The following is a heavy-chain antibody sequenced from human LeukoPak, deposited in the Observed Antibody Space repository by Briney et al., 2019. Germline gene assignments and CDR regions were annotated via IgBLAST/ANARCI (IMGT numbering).Heavy chain of an antibody. D-gene: IGHD1-26*01. CDR3: ARDSEWELLVPYYFDY. J-gene: IGHJ4*02. V-gene: IGHV3-21*01. Sequence: GGSLRLSCAASGFTLSSYSMNWVRQAPGKGLEWVSSISSSSSYIYYADSVKGRFTISRDNAKNSLYLQMNSLRAEDTAVYYCARDSEWELLVPYYFDYWGQGTLVTVSS. CDR2: ISSSSSYI. CDR1: GFTLSSYS.